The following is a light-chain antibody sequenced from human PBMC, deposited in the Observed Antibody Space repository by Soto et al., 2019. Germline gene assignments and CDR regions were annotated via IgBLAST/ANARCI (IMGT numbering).Light chain of an antibody. CDR3: HHYGDSPPET. Sequence: EIALTQSPGTLSSSPGERATLSCRASQSIYSRYLAWYQQRPGQPPRLLIHGASTRAAGISDRFSGSGSGTDFTLTISRLEPEDFAVYYCHHYGDSPPETFGQGTKVDIK. CDR1: QSIYSRY. J-gene: IGKJ1*01. V-gene: IGKV3-20*01. CDR2: GAS.